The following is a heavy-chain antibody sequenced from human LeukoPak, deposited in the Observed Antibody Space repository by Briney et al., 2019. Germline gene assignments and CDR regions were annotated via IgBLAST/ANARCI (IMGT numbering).Heavy chain of an antibody. D-gene: IGHD3-3*01. CDR1: GYTFIGYY. Sequence: GASVKVSCKASGYTFIGYYMHWVRQAPGQGLEWMGRINPNSGTTNYAQKFQGRVTMTRDTSISTAYMELSRLRSDDTAVYYCAREGVLRFLEWLSNWFDPWGQGTLVTVSS. CDR2: INPNSGTT. V-gene: IGHV1-2*06. CDR3: AREGVLRFLEWLSNWFDP. J-gene: IGHJ5*02.